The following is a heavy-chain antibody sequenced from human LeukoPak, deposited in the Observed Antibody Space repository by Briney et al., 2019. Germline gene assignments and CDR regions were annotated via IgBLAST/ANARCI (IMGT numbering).Heavy chain of an antibody. Sequence: GGSLRLSCAASGFTFDNYWMSWVRQTPGKGLEWVGNIKEDGSEKYYMDSVKGRFTISRDNAKNSLYLQMNSLRAEDTAVYYCARDVETTVTGGDDYWGQGTLVTVSS. CDR1: GFTFDNYW. J-gene: IGHJ4*02. CDR2: IKEDGSEK. D-gene: IGHD4-17*01. CDR3: ARDVETTVTGGDDY. V-gene: IGHV3-7*01.